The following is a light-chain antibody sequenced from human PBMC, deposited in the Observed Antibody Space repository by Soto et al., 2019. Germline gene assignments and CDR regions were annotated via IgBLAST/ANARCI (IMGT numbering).Light chain of an antibody. Sequence: IGVTKSAINLSLSPGARATLSGRASQSASSHLAWFQQRPGQAPRLLIYDASNRATGIPARFSGRGSGTDFTLTISSHAPEDFAVYYCQQRSSAITFGQGTRLEIK. CDR2: DAS. CDR3: QQRSSAIT. J-gene: IGKJ5*01. CDR1: QSASSH. V-gene: IGKV3-11*01.